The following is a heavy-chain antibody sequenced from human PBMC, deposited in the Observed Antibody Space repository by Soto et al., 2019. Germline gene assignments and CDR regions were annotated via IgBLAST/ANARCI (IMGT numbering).Heavy chain of an antibody. Sequence: PGGSLRLSCAASGFTFSSYAMSWVRQAPGKGLEWVSAISGSGGSTYYADSVKGRFTISRDNSKNTLYLQMNSLRAEDTAVYYCAGRRVSSGWYYYYGMDVWGQGTTVTVSS. CDR1: GFTFSSYA. CDR3: AGRRVSSGWYYYYGMDV. J-gene: IGHJ6*02. V-gene: IGHV3-23*01. D-gene: IGHD6-19*01. CDR2: ISGSGGST.